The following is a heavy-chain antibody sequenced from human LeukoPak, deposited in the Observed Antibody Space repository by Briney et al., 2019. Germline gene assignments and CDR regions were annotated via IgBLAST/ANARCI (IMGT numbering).Heavy chain of an antibody. CDR3: ARGGLRGL. CDR2: ISYDGSNK. J-gene: IGHJ4*02. V-gene: IGHV3-30*04. CDR1: GFTFSSYA. Sequence: GGSLRLSCGASGFTFSSYAMHWVRQAPGKGLEWVAVISYDGSNKYYADSVKGRFTISRDNSKNTLYLQMNSLRAEDTAVYYCARGGLRGLCGQGTLVTVSS. D-gene: IGHD1-26*01.